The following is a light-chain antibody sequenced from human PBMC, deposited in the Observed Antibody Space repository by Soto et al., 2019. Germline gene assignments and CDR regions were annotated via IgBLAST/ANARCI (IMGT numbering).Light chain of an antibody. CDR2: GIS. CDR3: QQYGSSGT. CDR1: QSVTNRY. V-gene: IGKV3-20*01. Sequence: ERVLTKSPGTLSLSPGERATLSWRASQSVTNRYFAWYQQRPGQAPRLLLCGISNRATGIPDRFSGSGSGTDFTLTISRLEPEDFAVYYCQQYGSSGTFGQGTKVDI. J-gene: IGKJ1*01.